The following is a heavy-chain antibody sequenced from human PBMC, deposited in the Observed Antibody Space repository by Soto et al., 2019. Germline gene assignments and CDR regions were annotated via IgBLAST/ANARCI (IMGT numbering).Heavy chain of an antibody. Sequence: GGSLRLSCAASGFTFSSYAMSWVRQAPGKGLEWVSAISGSGGSTYYADSVKGRFTISRDNSKNTLYLQMNSLRAEDTAVYYCAKDGPYYYGSGSLNWFDPWGQRTLVTVSS. V-gene: IGHV3-23*01. CDR2: ISGSGGST. CDR1: GFTFSSYA. J-gene: IGHJ5*02. D-gene: IGHD3-10*01. CDR3: AKDGPYYYGSGSLNWFDP.